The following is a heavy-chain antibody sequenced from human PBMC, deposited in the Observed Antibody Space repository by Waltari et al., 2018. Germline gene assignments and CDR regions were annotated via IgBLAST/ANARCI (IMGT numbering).Heavy chain of an antibody. CDR3: AKEVPGAGAFDI. J-gene: IGHJ3*02. CDR1: GFTFSSYG. Sequence: QVQLVESGGGVVQPGESLRLPCVASGFTFSSYGMHWVRQAPGKGLEWVAFIHYDANNKYYADSVKGRFTISRDTSNLYLQMSSLRAEDTAVYFCAKEVPGAGAFDIWGQGTRVTVSS. V-gene: IGHV3-30*02. D-gene: IGHD6-19*01. CDR2: IHYDANNK.